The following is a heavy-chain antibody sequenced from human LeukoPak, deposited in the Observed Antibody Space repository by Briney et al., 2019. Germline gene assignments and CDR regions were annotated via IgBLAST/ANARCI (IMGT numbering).Heavy chain of an antibody. CDR3: AKGRGWLQFFDY. J-gene: IGHJ4*02. CDR1: GFSFSTYA. V-gene: IGHV3-23*01. CDR2: ISGDGGST. Sequence: GGSLRLSCTASGFSFSTYAMNWVRQAPGKGVEWVSTISGDGGSTFYADSVKGRFTISRDNSKNTLYLQMNSLRAEDTAVYYCAKGRGWLQFFDYWGQGTLVTVSS. D-gene: IGHD5-24*01.